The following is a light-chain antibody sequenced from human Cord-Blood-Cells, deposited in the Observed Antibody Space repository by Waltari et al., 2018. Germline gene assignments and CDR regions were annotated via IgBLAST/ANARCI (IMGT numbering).Light chain of an antibody. CDR2: EVS. CDR3: SSYTSSSTWV. J-gene: IGLJ3*02. Sequence: QSALTQPASVSGSPGQSITTSCPGTSSEVGGSTYVSWYQQHPGKAPKLMIYEVSNRPSGVSNRFSGSKSGNTASLTISGLQAEDEADYYCSSYTSSSTWVFGGGTKLTVL. CDR1: SSEVGGSTY. V-gene: IGLV2-14*01.